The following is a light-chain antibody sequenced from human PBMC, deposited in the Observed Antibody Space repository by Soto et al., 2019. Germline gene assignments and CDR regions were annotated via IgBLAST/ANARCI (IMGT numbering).Light chain of an antibody. CDR3: CSYAGSYTFV. CDR2: DVN. V-gene: IGLV2-11*01. J-gene: IGLJ1*01. CDR1: SSDVGGYNY. Sequence: QSALTQPRSVSGSPGQSVTISCTGTSSDVGGYNYVSWYQEHPGKAPKLMIYDVNKRPSRVPDRFSGSKSGNTASLTISGLQAEDEADYYCCSYAGSYTFVFGTGTKVTVL.